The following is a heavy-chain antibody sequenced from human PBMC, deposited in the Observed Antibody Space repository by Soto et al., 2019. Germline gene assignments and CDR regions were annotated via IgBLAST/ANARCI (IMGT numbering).Heavy chain of an antibody. D-gene: IGHD3-3*01. V-gene: IGHV3-30*18. Sequence: GGSLRLSCAASGFTFSSYGMHWVRQAPGKGLEWVAVISYDGSNKYYADSVKGRFTISRDNSKNTLYLQMNSLRAEDTAVYYCAKGSTTIFGVISLYGMDVWGQGTTVTVSS. J-gene: IGHJ6*02. CDR3: AKGSTTIFGVISLYGMDV. CDR2: ISYDGSNK. CDR1: GFTFSSYG.